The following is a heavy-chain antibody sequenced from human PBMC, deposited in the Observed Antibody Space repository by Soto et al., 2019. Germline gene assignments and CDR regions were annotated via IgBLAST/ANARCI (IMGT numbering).Heavy chain of an antibody. Sequence: SVKVSCKASGGTFSSYAISWVRQAPGQGLEWMGGIIPIFGTANYAQKFQGRVTITADESTSTAYMELSSLRSEDTAVYYCARDPSDFVSDYGIDVWGQGTTVTVSS. CDR1: GGTFSSYA. D-gene: IGHD3-3*01. J-gene: IGHJ6*02. V-gene: IGHV1-69*13. CDR2: IIPIFGTA. CDR3: ARDPSDFVSDYGIDV.